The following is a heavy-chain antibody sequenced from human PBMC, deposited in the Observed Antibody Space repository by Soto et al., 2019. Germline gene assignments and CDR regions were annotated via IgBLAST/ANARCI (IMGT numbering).Heavy chain of an antibody. CDR3: ARGRLRKGGSDYYFDY. CDR2: IYYSGST. Sequence: QVQLQESGPGLVKPSETLSLTCTVSGGSVSSGSYYWSWIRQPPGKGLEWIGYIYYSGSTNYNPSLKSRLTISVDTSKNQFALKLSSVTAADTAVYYCARGRLRKGGSDYYFDYWGQGTLVTVSS. D-gene: IGHD4-17*01. CDR1: GGSVSSGSYY. J-gene: IGHJ4*02. V-gene: IGHV4-61*01.